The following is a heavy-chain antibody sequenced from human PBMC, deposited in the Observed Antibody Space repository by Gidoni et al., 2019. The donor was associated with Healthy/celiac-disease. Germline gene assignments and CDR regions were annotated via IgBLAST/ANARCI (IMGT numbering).Heavy chain of an antibody. Sequence: QVQLVESGGGVVQPGRSLRLSCAAFVFTYSSYALHWVRQAPGKGLEWVAVISYDGSNKYYADSVKGRVTISRDNSKNTLDLQMNSLRAEDTAVYYCARDRDIVVVVAPYYWGQGTLVTVSS. CDR1: VFTYSSYA. D-gene: IGHD2-15*01. J-gene: IGHJ4*02. CDR3: ARDRDIVVVVAPYY. V-gene: IGHV3-30*04. CDR2: ISYDGSNK.